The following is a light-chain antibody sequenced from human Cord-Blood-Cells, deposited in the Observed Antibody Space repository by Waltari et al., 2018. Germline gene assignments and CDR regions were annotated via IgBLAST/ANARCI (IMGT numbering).Light chain of an antibody. CDR2: AAS. CDR1: QSIRSH. Sequence: DIQMTQSPSSLSASVGDRVTITCRASQSIRSHLNWYQQKPGKAPKLLIYAASSLQSGVPSRFSVSGSGTDVTLTISSLQPEDFATYYCQQSYSTPWTFGQGTKVEIK. V-gene: IGKV1-39*01. J-gene: IGKJ1*01. CDR3: QQSYSTPWT.